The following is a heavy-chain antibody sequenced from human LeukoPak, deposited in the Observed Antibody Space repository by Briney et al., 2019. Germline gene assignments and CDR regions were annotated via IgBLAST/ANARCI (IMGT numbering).Heavy chain of an antibody. V-gene: IGHV3-64D*09. CDR1: GFTFSSSA. CDR2: INSYGSST. Sequence: PGGSLRLSCSASGFTFSSSAMHWVRQAPGKGLEYVSAINSYGSSTYYADSVKGRFTISRDNSKNMLYLQMSSLRDEDTAVYYCARDPSVLDYFDYWGQGTLVTVSS. D-gene: IGHD2/OR15-2a*01. CDR3: ARDPSVLDYFDY. J-gene: IGHJ4*02.